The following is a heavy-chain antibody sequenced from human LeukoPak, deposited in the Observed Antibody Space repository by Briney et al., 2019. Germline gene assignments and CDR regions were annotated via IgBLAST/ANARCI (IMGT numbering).Heavy chain of an antibody. D-gene: IGHD3-22*01. CDR1: GFTVSSNY. CDR2: IYSGGST. CDR3: ARDGTDSSGYYLYYYGMDV. J-gene: IGHJ6*02. V-gene: IGHV3-66*01. Sequence: GGSLRLSCAASGFTVSSNYMSWVRRAPGKGLEWVSVIYSGGSTYYADSVKGRFTISRDNSKNTLYLQMNSLRAEDTAVYYCARDGTDSSGYYLYYYGMDVWGQGTTVTVSS.